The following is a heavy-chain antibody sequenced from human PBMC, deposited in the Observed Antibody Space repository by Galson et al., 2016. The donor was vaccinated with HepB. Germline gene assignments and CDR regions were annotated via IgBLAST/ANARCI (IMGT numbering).Heavy chain of an antibody. D-gene: IGHD3-9*01. CDR2: ICYNGST. CDR3: ARKRLTRFFDY. V-gene: IGHV4-59*01. Sequence: SETLSLTCTVSGGSITSYYWSWIRQPPGKGLEWIGYICYNGSTNYNPSLKGRVSISVDTSKNQFSLKLSSVTAADTAVYYCARKRLTRFFDYWGQGTLVTVSS. J-gene: IGHJ4*02. CDR1: GGSITSYY.